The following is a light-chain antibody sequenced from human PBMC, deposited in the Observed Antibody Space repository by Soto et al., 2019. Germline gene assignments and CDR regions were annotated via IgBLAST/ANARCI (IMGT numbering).Light chain of an antibody. Sequence: EIVMTQSPATLSVSPGARATLSCRASQNVGSNLAWFQQKPGQPPRLLIYGASSRATGIPARFSGSGSGTEFTLTISSLQSEDFAVYYCQHYHNWPRTFGQGTKVEVK. CDR2: GAS. CDR3: QHYHNWPRT. J-gene: IGKJ1*01. V-gene: IGKV3-15*01. CDR1: QNVGSN.